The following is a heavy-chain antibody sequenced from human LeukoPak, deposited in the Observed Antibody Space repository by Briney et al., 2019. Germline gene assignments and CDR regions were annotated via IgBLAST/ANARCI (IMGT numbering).Heavy chain of an antibody. Sequence: SETLSLTCTVSGGSISSSSYYWGWICQPPGKGLEWVVSIYYSGSTYYNPSLKSRVTISVDTSKNQSSLKLSSVTAADTAVYYCARYGDGYNYLGDAFDIWGQGTIVTVSS. D-gene: IGHD5-24*01. V-gene: IGHV4-39*01. J-gene: IGHJ3*02. CDR3: ARYGDGYNYLGDAFDI. CDR1: GGSISSSSYY. CDR2: IYYSGST.